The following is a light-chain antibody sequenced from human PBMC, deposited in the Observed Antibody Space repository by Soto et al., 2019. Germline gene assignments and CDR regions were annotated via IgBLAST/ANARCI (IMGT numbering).Light chain of an antibody. J-gene: IGKJ1*01. V-gene: IGKV4-1*01. CDR3: QQYYGTPPT. CDR2: WAS. CDR1: QSVLLTSNNQNY. Sequence: DIVMTQSPDSLAVSLGERATINCKSSQSVLLTSNNQNYFAWYQQKPGQPPKLLIYWASTRESGVPDRFSGSGSVTDFTLTISSLQAEDVAVYYCQQYYGTPPTFGQGTKVEIK.